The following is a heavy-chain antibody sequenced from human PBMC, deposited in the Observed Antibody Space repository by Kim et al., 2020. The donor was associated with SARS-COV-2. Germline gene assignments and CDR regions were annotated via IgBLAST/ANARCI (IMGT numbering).Heavy chain of an antibody. CDR2: IYYSGST. CDR1: GGSISSYY. D-gene: IGHD1-26*01. J-gene: IGHJ6*02. Sequence: SETLSLTCTVSGGSISSYYWSWIRQPPGKGLEWIGYIYYSGSTNYNPSLKSRVTISVDTSKNQFSLKLSSVTAADTAVYYCARLNVELPRYYYGMDVWGQGTTVTVSS. CDR3: ARLNVELPRYYYGMDV. V-gene: IGHV4-59*08.